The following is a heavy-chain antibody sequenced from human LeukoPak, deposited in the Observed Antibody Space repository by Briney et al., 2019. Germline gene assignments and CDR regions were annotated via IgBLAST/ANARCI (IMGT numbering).Heavy chain of an antibody. V-gene: IGHV4-34*01. CDR3: ASLPYGDSEVEKIDY. CDR1: GGSFSGYY. J-gene: IGHJ4*02. CDR2: INHSGST. D-gene: IGHD4-17*01. Sequence: SETLSLTCAVYGGSFSGYYWSWIRQPPGKGLEWIGEINHSGSTNYNPSLKSRVTISVDTSKNQFSLKLSSVTAADTPVYYCASLPYGDSEVEKIDYWGQGTLVTVSS.